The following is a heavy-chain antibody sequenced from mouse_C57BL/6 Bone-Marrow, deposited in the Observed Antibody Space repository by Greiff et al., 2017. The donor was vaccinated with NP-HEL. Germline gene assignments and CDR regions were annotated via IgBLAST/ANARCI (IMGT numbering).Heavy chain of an antibody. Sequence: VQLQQPGAELVRPGTSVKLSCKASGYTFTSYWMHWVKQRPGQGLEWIGVIDPSDSYTNYNQKFKGKATLTVDPSSRTAYMQLSSLTSEDSAVYYCARGVMDGLDYWGQGTTLTVSS. D-gene: IGHD2-3*01. CDR1: GYTFTSYW. J-gene: IGHJ2*01. CDR2: IDPSDSYT. V-gene: IGHV1-59*01. CDR3: ARGVMDGLDY.